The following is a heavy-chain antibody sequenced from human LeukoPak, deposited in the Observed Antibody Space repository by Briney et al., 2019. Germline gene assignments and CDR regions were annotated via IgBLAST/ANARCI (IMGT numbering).Heavy chain of an antibody. CDR2: IKQDGSEK. V-gene: IGHV3-7*01. CDR3: ARGRGGGYYFDY. J-gene: IGHJ4*02. Sequence: GGSLRLSCAASGFTFSSYWMSWVRQAPGKGLEWVANIKQDGSEKYYVDSVKGRFTISRDNAKDSLYLQMNSLRVEDTAVYYCARGRGGGYYFDYWGQGTLVTVSS. D-gene: IGHD3-16*01. CDR1: GFTFSSYW.